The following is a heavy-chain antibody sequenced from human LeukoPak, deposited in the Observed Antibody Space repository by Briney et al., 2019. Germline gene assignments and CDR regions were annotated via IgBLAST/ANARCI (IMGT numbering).Heavy chain of an antibody. J-gene: IGHJ4*02. D-gene: IGHD3-10*01. CDR2: ISWNSGSI. Sequence: PGRSLRLSCAASGFTFDDYAMHWVRQAPGKGLEWVSGISWNSGSIGYADSVKGRFTISRDNAKNSLYLQMNSLRAEDTAVYYCARDDYGSGSYYDWGQGTLVTVSS. CDR1: GFTFDDYA. V-gene: IGHV3-9*01. CDR3: ARDDYGSGSYYD.